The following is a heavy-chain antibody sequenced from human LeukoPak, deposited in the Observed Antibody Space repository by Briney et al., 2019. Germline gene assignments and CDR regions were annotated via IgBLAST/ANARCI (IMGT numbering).Heavy chain of an antibody. D-gene: IGHD3-10*01. V-gene: IGHV3-74*01. CDR3: GRGYYYGSGSPIDY. CDR2: INNDGSST. CDR1: GFTFSSYW. Sequence: GGSLRLSCAASGFTFSSYWMHWVRQAPGNGLVWVSRINNDGSSTRYADSVKGRFTISRDNAKNTLYLQMNTLRAEDTAVYYCGRGYYYGSGSPIDYWGQGTLVTVSS. J-gene: IGHJ4*02.